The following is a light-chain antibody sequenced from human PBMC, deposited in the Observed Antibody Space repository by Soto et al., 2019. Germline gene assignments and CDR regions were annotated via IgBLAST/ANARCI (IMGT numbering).Light chain of an antibody. CDR3: QSYDSSLSAGV. CDR2: GNS. Sequence: QSVLTQPPSVSGAPGQRVTISCTESSSNIGAGYDVHWYQQLPGTAPKLLIYGNSNRPSGVPDRFSGSKSGTSASLAITGLQAEHEADYYCQSYDSSLSAGVFGGGTKLTVL. J-gene: IGLJ3*02. CDR1: SSNIGAGYD. V-gene: IGLV1-40*01.